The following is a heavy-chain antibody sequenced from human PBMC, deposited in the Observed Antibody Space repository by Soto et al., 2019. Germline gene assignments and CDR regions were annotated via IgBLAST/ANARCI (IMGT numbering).Heavy chain of an antibody. V-gene: IGHV3-21*02. CDR3: ASAQPQTYYYDSSGAVDY. CDR1: GFTFSSYS. J-gene: IGHJ4*02. CDR2: ISSTSNYK. Sequence: EVQLVESGGGLVKPGGSLRLSCAASGFTFSSYSMNWVRQAPGEGLEWVSSISSTSNYKYYADSVKGRFTISRDNAKNSLYLQMNSLRAEDTAVYYCASAQPQTYYYDSSGAVDYWGQGNVVTVS. D-gene: IGHD3-22*01.